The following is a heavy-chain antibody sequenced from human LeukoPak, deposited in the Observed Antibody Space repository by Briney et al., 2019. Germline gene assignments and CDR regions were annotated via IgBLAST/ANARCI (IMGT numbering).Heavy chain of an antibody. CDR3: SMATTGDDAFDI. D-gene: IGHD1-1*01. CDR1: GFTFSSYG. J-gene: IGHJ3*02. CDR2: ISYDGSNK. V-gene: IGHV3-30*03. Sequence: GGSLRLSCAASGFTFSSYGMHWVRQAPGKGLEWVAVISYDGSNKYYADSVKGRFTISRDNSKNTLYLQMNSLRAEDTAVYYCSMATTGDDAFDIWGQGTMVTVSS.